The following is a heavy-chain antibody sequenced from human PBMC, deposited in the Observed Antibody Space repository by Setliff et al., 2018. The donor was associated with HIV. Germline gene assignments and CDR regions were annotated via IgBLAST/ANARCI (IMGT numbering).Heavy chain of an antibody. V-gene: IGHV1-69*10. CDR1: GGTFSSYA. CDR2: IIPILGIA. CDR3: TRTSSSRPDAFDI. J-gene: IGHJ3*02. Sequence: SVKVSCKASGGTFSSYAISWVRQAPGQGLEWMGGIIPILGIANYAQKFQGRVSMTTDTSTSTAYMELRSLRFDDTAVYYCTRTSSSRPDAFDIWGQGTMVTVSS. D-gene: IGHD6-13*01.